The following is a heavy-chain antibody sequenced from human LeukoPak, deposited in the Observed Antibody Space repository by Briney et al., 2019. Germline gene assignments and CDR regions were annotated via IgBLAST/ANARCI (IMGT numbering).Heavy chain of an antibody. CDR1: GFSFGDNY. J-gene: IGHJ4*02. CDR3: ARDPRTVRI. V-gene: IGHV3-11*04. Sequence: GGSLRLSCAASGFSFGDNYMTWVRQAPGKGLEWLSYISGNGGVIQYADSVKGRFTISRDNAKNLLYLQMDSLRVEDTAIYYCARDPRTVRIWGQGTLVTVSS. CDR2: ISGNGGVI. D-gene: IGHD1-1*01.